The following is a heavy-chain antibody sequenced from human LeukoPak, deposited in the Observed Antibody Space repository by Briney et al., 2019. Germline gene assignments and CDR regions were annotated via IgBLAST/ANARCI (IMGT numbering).Heavy chain of an antibody. Sequence: SETLSLTCTVSGGSISSSSYYWGWTRQPPGKGLEWIGSIYYSGSTYYNPSLKSRVTISLDASNKQFSLRLSSVTAADTAVYYCARGSHPVTGTLGGYFDPWGQGTLVTVSS. CDR3: ARGSHPVTGTLGGYFDP. CDR2: IYYSGST. CDR1: GGSISSSSYY. J-gene: IGHJ4*02. D-gene: IGHD6-19*01. V-gene: IGHV4-39*02.